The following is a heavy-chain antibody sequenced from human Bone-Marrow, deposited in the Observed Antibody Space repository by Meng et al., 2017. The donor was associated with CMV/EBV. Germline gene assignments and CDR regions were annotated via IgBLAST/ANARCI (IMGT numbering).Heavy chain of an antibody. CDR2: LNDSGSA. Sequence: SETLSLTCAVYGESFSGHYWSWVRQTPEKGLEWIGELNDSGSANHNPFLKSRVVVSADTSKKQFSLRLTSVTDADTAIYYCVRDKSSLGTPRRFFDSWGQGTLVTVSS. D-gene: IGHD1/OR15-1a*01. J-gene: IGHJ4*02. CDR1: GESFSGHY. CDR3: VRDKSSLGTPRRFFDS. V-gene: IGHV4-34*01.